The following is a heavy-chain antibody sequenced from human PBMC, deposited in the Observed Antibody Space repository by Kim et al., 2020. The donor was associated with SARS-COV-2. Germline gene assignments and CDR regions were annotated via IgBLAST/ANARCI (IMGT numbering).Heavy chain of an antibody. V-gene: IGHV4-59*13. Sequence: SETLSLTCTVSGGSISSYYWSWIRQPPGKGLEWIGYIYYSGSTNYNPSLKSRVTISVDTSKNQFSLKLSSVTAADTAVYYCARDKIEYSSSDGSGYYYGMDVWGQGTTVTVSS. J-gene: IGHJ6*02. CDR2: IYYSGST. CDR1: GGSISSYY. D-gene: IGHD6-6*01. CDR3: ARDKIEYSSSDGSGYYYGMDV.